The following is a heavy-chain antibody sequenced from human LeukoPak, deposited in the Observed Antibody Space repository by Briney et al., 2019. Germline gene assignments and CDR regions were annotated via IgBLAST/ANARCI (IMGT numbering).Heavy chain of an antibody. CDR1: GASISGYY. Sequence: PSETLSLTCNVSGASISGYYWTWIRQPAGKGLEWIGRIYTSGNNNYNPALKSGVTMSLDTSKNLFSLNLTSVTAADTAVYYCAREGTVVSRGLDYWGQGTLDTVSS. CDR3: AREGTVVSRGLDY. D-gene: IGHD2-15*01. V-gene: IGHV4-4*07. J-gene: IGHJ4*02. CDR2: IYTSGNN.